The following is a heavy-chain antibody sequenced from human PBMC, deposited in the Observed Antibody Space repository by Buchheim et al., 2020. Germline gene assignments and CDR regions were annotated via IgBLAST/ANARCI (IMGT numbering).Heavy chain of an antibody. CDR1: GGSFTGHY. CDR3: ATVTRAAAGKRGFDY. V-gene: IGHV4-34*02. CDR2: INDSGST. J-gene: IGHJ4*02. D-gene: IGHD6-13*01. Sequence: QVQLQQWGAGLLKPSETLSLTCAVYGGSFTGHYWSWIRQPPGKGLEWIGEINDSGSTHYNPSLNSRITISLDTSKNQFSLKLTAVTAADTAVYYCATVTRAAAGKRGFDYWGQGTL.